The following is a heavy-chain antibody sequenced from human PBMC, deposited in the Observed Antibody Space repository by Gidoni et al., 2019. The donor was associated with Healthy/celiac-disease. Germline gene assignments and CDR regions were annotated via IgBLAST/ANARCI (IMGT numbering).Heavy chain of an antibody. J-gene: IGHJ4*02. CDR2: IYYSGST. V-gene: IGHV4-61*01. CDR3: ARGQGYDSSGYLDY. CDR1: GGSVSSGSYY. D-gene: IGHD3-22*01. Sequence: QVQLQESGPGLVKPSETLSLTCTVSGGSVSSGSYYWSWIRQPPGKGLEWIGYIYYSGSTNYNPSLKSRVTISVDTSKNQFSLKLSSVTAADTAVYYCARGQGYDSSGYLDYWGQGTLVTVSS.